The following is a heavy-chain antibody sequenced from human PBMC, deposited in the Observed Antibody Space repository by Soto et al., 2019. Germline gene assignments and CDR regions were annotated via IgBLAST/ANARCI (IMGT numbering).Heavy chain of an antibody. D-gene: IGHD3-9*01. CDR1: GFTFSSYS. J-gene: IGHJ4*02. CDR3: ARHGVGDILTGQPDY. V-gene: IGHV3-30*03. Sequence: GGSLRLSCAASGFTFSSYSMNWVRQAPGKGLEWVAAISCNGSNKYYADSVKGRFTISRDNSKNTLYLQMNSLKASDTAMYYSARHGVGDILTGQPDYWGQGTLVTVSS. CDR2: ISCNGSNK.